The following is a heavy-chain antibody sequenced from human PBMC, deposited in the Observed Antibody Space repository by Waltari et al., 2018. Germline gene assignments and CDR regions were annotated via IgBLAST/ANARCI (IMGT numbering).Heavy chain of an antibody. CDR2: INSDGSTT. D-gene: IGHD2-8*01. CDR1: GFTFSSSW. V-gene: IGHV3-74*01. CDR3: ATAGYYRFDF. J-gene: IGHJ4*02. Sequence: EVQLVESGGDLVQPVGSLRLSCVGSGFTFSSSWLHWVRQAPGEGLVWVARINSDGSTTDYADSVKGRFTISRDNAKNTLYLQINSLSVEDTAIYYCATAGYYRFDFWGQGTLVTVSS.